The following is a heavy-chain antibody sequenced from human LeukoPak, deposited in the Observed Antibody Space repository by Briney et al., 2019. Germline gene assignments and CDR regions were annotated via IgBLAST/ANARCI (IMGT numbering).Heavy chain of an antibody. D-gene: IGHD1-26*01. J-gene: IGHJ3*02. CDR2: ISYNGDST. CDR3: VSDRETQEQI. V-gene: IGHV3-64D*09. Sequence: GGSLRLSCSGSGFTFSRHNMHWVRQAPGKGLEYVSAISYNGDSTYYVDSVKGRFTISRDDSKNTLDLQMSSLRPEDTAVYYCVSDRETQEQIWGPGTLVTVSS. CDR1: GFTFSRHN.